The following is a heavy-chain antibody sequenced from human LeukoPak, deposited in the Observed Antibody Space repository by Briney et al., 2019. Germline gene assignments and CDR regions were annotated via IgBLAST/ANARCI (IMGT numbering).Heavy chain of an antibody. CDR3: AKLSPTGYSSSWYAYNWNDPVDY. Sequence: PGGSLRLSCAASGFIFNNYGLIWVRQAPGKGLEWVSAISNDGGGTQYADSVKGRFTISRDNSKNTLYLQMNSLRAEDTAVYYCAKLSPTGYSSSWYAYNWNDPVDYWGQGTLVTVSS. J-gene: IGHJ4*02. CDR1: GFIFNNYG. V-gene: IGHV3-23*01. D-gene: IGHD6-13*01. CDR2: ISNDGGGT.